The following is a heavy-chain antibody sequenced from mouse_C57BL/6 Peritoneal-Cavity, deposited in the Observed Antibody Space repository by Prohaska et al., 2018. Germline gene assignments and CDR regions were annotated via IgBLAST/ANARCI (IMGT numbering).Heavy chain of an antibody. CDR3: ARSDITTVVADY. CDR2: INPSSGYT. J-gene: IGHJ2*01. V-gene: IGHV1-4*01. CDR1: GYTFTSYT. D-gene: IGHD1-1*01. Sequence: MSCKASGYTFTSYTMHWVKQSLGKGMEWIGYINPSSGYTKYNQKFKDKATLTADKSASTAYMQLSSLTSEDSAVYYCARSDITTVVADYWGQGTTLTVSS.